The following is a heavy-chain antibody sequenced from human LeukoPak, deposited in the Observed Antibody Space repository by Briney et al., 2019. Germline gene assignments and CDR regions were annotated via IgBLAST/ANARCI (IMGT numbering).Heavy chain of an antibody. CDR1: GFTFSSYA. J-gene: IGHJ4*02. D-gene: IGHD3-3*01. CDR2: ISGSGGST. Sequence: GGSLRLSCAASGFTFSSYAMSWVRQAPGKGLEWVSVISGSGGSTYYADSVKGRFTISRDNSKNTLYLQMNSPRAEDTAVYYCAKDSSIHLNYDFWSGYSRFDYWGQGTLVTVSS. V-gene: IGHV3-23*01. CDR3: AKDSSIHLNYDFWSGYSRFDY.